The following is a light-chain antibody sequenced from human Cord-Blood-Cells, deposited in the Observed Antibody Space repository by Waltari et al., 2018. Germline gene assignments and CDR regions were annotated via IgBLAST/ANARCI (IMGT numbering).Light chain of an antibody. CDR3: CSYAGSSTV. CDR1: SSDVGSYNI. V-gene: IGLV2-23*01. Sequence: QSALTQPPSVSGSPGQSITISCTGTSSDVGSYNIVSWYQQHPCKAPKLVIYEGSKRPSGVSNRFSGSKSGNTASLTISGLQAEDEADYYCCSYAGSSTVFGGGTKLTVL. CDR2: EGS. J-gene: IGLJ2*01.